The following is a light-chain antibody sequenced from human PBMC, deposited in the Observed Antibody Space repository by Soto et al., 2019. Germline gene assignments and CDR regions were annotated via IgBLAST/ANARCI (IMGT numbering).Light chain of an antibody. CDR2: SEN. CDR3: ATWDDRLNGYV. Sequence: QSALTQPPSLSGTPGQRVTISCSGSSSNIGGNTVNWYQQLPGTAPKLLIYSENQRPSGVPDRFSGSRSGTSASLAISGLQSEDEADYYCATWDDRLNGYVFGTGTKLTVL. CDR1: SSNIGGNT. J-gene: IGLJ1*01. V-gene: IGLV1-44*01.